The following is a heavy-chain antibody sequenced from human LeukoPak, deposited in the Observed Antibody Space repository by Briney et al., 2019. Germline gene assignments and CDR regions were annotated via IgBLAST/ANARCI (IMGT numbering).Heavy chain of an antibody. CDR1: GYTFTSYY. D-gene: IGHD6-13*01. J-gene: IGHJ3*02. V-gene: IGHV1-46*01. Sequence: ASVKVSCKASGYTFTSYYMHWERQAPGQGLEWMGIINPSGGSTSYAQKFQGRVTMTRDTSTSTVYMELSSLRSEDTAVYYCARESSLGIAAAPDAFDIWGQGTMVTVSS. CDR2: INPSGGST. CDR3: ARESSLGIAAAPDAFDI.